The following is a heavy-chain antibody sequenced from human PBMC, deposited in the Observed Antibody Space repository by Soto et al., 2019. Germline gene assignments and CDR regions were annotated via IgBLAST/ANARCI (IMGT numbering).Heavy chain of an antibody. CDR3: ARRLFSSSWPLYFDF. CDR2: IYYSGNT. J-gene: IGHJ4*02. CDR1: GGSISSSSYY. Sequence: SETLSLTCTVSGGSISSSSYYWGWIRQPPGKGLEWIGSIYYSGNTYYNPSLKSRVTIPVDTSKNQFSLKLSSVTAADTAVYYCARRLFSSSWPLYFDFWGQGTLVTVSS. D-gene: IGHD6-13*01. V-gene: IGHV4-39*01.